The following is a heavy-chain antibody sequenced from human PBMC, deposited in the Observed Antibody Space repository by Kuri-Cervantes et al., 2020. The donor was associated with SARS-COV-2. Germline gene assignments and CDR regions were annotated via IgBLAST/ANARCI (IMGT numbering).Heavy chain of an antibody. J-gene: IGHJ5*02. CDR2: IIPILGIA. V-gene: IGHV1-69*04. D-gene: IGHD5-18*01. Sequence: SVKVSCKASGGTFSSYVISWVRQAPGQGLEWMGRIIPILGIANYAQKFQGRVTITADKSTSTAYMELSSLRSEDTAVYYCARDRRGYSYGFALNWFDPWGQGTLVTVSS. CDR1: GGTFSSYV. CDR3: ARDRRGYSYGFALNWFDP.